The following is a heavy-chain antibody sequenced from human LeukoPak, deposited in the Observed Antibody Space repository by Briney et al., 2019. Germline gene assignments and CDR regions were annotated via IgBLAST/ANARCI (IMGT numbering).Heavy chain of an antibody. D-gene: IGHD3-3*01. CDR1: GASIRSYY. J-gene: IGHJ5*02. V-gene: IGHV4-59*08. Sequence: PSETLSLTCSVSGASIRSYYRSWIRQPPEKGLEWIGYIYHTGSTNYSPSLNSRVTMSVDTSKNEFSLKLSSVTAADTAVYYCARQSRLVVFGVANHWFDPWSQGTLVTVSS. CDR3: ARQSRLVVFGVANHWFDP. CDR2: IYHTGST.